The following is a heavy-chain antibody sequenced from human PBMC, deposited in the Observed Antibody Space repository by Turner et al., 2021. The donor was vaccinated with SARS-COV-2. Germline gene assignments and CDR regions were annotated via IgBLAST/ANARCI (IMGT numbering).Heavy chain of an antibody. Sequence: QVQLQQWGAGLLKTAETLSLTGDVHGGSLSVFYGTWLRQSPGTGLGWMGEINDSATPTYNPSLKSRLTISVDTSKNQFSLKLTTVTAADTAVYACARAKGLILYRSYYNPTFFDPWGQGILVTVSS. J-gene: IGHJ5*02. CDR2: INDSATP. CDR3: ARAKGLILYRSYYNPTFFDP. CDR1: GGSLSVFY. D-gene: IGHD1-26*01. V-gene: IGHV4-34*01.